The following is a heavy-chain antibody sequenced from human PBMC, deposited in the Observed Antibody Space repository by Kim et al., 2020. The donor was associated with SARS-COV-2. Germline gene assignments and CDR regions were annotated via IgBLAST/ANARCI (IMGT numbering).Heavy chain of an antibody. CDR1: GGSVNSSNYY. Sequence: SETLSLICTVSGGSVNSSNYYWGWIRQPPGKGLEWIGNIYYTGDTYYNPSLKSRVTISVDTSKNHFSLKLSSLTAADTAVYYCARLEYSSSSRLFDPWGQGTLVTVSS. CDR2: IYYTGDT. D-gene: IGHD6-6*01. V-gene: IGHV4-39*02. CDR3: ARLEYSSSSRLFDP. J-gene: IGHJ5*02.